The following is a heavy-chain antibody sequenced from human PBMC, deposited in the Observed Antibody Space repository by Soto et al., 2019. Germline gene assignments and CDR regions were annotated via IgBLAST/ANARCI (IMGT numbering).Heavy chain of an antibody. CDR3: TRVGKSTTPYYTDY. Sequence: EVQLVESGGGLVQPEGSLRLSCAASGFTFSDYYMDWVRQAPGKGLEWVGRIRDRANTYTTEYAASVKGRFTVSRDNSRNSLYLQMNSLKTEDTAMYYCTRVGKSTTPYYTDYWGQETLVTVSS. J-gene: IGHJ4*02. CDR1: GFTFSDYY. CDR2: IRDRANTYTT. V-gene: IGHV3-72*01.